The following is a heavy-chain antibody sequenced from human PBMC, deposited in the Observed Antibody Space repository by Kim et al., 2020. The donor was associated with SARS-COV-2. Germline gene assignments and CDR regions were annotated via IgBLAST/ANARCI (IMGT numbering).Heavy chain of an antibody. J-gene: IGHJ4*02. CDR2: VSGNGGST. CDR3: ANAAGDGYTPNY. CDR1: GFTFTSYA. V-gene: IGHV3-23*01. D-gene: IGHD6-25*01. Sequence: GGSLRLSCAASGFTFTSYAMSWVRQTPGKGLEWVSVVSGNGGSTYYADSVEVRFTISIDSSKNTLFLQMNSLRVEDTAVDYCANAAGDGYTPNYWHQGTL.